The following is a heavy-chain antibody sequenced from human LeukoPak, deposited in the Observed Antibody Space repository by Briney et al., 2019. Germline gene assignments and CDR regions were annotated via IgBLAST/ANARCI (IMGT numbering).Heavy chain of an antibody. Sequence: SETLSLTCAVYGGSFSGYYWSWVRQPPGKGLEWIGEINHSGSTNYNPSHKSRVTISVDTSKNQFSLKLSSVTAADTAVYYCSMGREWELLLAYWGQGTLVTVSS. CDR3: SMGREWELLLAY. D-gene: IGHD1-26*01. CDR1: GGSFSGYY. V-gene: IGHV4-34*01. CDR2: INHSGST. J-gene: IGHJ4*02.